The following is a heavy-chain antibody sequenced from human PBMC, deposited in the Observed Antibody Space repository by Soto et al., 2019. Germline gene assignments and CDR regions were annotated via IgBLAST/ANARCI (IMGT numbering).Heavy chain of an antibody. J-gene: IGHJ6*03. CDR1: VYNFNKYA. Sequence: PGGSLRLSCVASVYNFNKYAVSWVRQAPGKGLEWVSAISGSGGSTYYADSVKGRFTISRDNSKNTLYLQMNSLRAEDTAVYYCASSHCSGGSCYSPDYYYMDVWGKGTTVTVSS. CDR2: ISGSGGST. V-gene: IGHV3-23*01. D-gene: IGHD2-15*01. CDR3: ASSHCSGGSCYSPDYYYMDV.